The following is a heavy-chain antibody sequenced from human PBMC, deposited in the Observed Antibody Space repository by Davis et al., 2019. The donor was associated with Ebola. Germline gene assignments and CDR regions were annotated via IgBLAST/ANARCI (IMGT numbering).Heavy chain of an antibody. D-gene: IGHD4-11*01. Sequence: SETLSLTCTVSGGSVTSRAYYWSWIRQPPGKGLEWIGNIYYSGSTNYNPSLKSRVTISVDTSKNQFSLKLSSVTAADTAVYYCARAYSNYAPYYYGMDVWGQGTTVTVSS. CDR2: IYYSGST. J-gene: IGHJ6*02. CDR1: GGSVTSRAYY. CDR3: ARAYSNYAPYYYGMDV. V-gene: IGHV4-61*08.